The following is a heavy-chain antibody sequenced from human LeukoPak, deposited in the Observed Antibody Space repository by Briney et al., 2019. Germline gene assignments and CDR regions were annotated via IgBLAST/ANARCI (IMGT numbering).Heavy chain of an antibody. D-gene: IGHD2-2*03. CDR2: IESNADGATT. J-gene: IGHJ1*01. V-gene: IGHV3-15*04. CDR3: VTPPPGYCSSSKCYGYFQH. Sequence: GGSLRLSCAASGFSFNNAWMSWVRQAPGKGLEWVARIESNADGATTEYAAPVKGRLTISRDDSRNTLYLQVNSLKTEDPAVYYCVTPPPGYCSSSKCYGYFQHWGQGTLVTVSS. CDR1: GFSFNNAW.